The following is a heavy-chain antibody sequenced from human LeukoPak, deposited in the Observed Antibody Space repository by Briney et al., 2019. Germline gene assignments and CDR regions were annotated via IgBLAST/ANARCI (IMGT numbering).Heavy chain of an antibody. CDR1: GFTFSSYA. V-gene: IGHV3-66*01. CDR2: IYSGGST. J-gene: IGHJ4*02. CDR3: ARADLGTFY. Sequence: GGSLRLSCAASGFTFSSYAMSWVRQAPGKGLEWVSVIYSGGSTYYADSVKGRFTISRDNSKNTLYLQMNSLRAEDPAVYYCARADLGTFYWGQGTLVTVSS. D-gene: IGHD3-16*01.